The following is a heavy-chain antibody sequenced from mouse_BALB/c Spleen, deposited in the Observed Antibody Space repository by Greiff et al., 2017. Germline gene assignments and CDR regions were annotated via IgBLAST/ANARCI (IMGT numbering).Heavy chain of an antibody. CDR3: ARRGGYDSWFAY. CDR2: ISDGGSYT. CDR1: GFTFSDYY. V-gene: IGHV5-4*02. J-gene: IGHJ3*01. D-gene: IGHD2-14*01. Sequence: EVKLMESGGGLVKPGGSLKLSCAASGFTFSDYYMYWVRQTPEKRLEWVATISDGGSYTYYPDSVKGRFTISRDNAKNNLYLQMSSLKSEDTAMYYWARRGGYDSWFAYWGQGTLVTVSA.